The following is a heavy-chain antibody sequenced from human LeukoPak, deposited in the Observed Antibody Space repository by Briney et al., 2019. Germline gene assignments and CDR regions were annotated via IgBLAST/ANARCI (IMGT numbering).Heavy chain of an antibody. CDR2: MNPNSGNT. CDR1: GYTFTSYD. J-gene: IGHJ6*03. CDR3: ASSPRYYYMDV. V-gene: IGHV1-8*01. Sequence: PGASVKVSCKASGYTFTSYDINWVRQATGQGLEWMGWMNPNSGNTGYAQKFQGRVTMTTDTSTSTAYMELRSLRSDDTAVYYCASSPRYYYMDVWGKGTTVTVSS.